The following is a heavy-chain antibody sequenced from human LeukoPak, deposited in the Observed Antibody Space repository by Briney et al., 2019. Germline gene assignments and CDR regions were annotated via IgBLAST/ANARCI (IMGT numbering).Heavy chain of an antibody. Sequence: ASVKVSCKASGGTFSTYAISWVRQAPGQGLEWMGGITPMFGTGNDAQKFQGRVTITADESTSTAYMELSSLRSEDTAVYYCAVGGGYIFPNNPYYYMDVWGKGTTVTISS. D-gene: IGHD5-12*01. CDR2: ITPMFGTG. J-gene: IGHJ6*03. V-gene: IGHV1-69*13. CDR1: GGTFSTYA. CDR3: AVGGGYIFPNNPYYYMDV.